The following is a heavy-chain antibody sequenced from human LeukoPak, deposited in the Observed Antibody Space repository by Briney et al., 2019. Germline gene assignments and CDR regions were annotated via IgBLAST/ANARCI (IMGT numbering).Heavy chain of an antibody. CDR3: AKAEGFGELYAFDI. D-gene: IGHD3-10*01. CDR1: GFTVSSNY. J-gene: IGHJ3*02. Sequence: GGSLRLSCAASGFTVSSNYMSWVRQAPGKGLEWVSVIYSGGSTYYADSVKGRFTISRDNSKNTLYPQMNSLRAEDTAVYYCAKAEGFGELYAFDIWGQGTMVTVSS. CDR2: IYSGGST. V-gene: IGHV3-66*01.